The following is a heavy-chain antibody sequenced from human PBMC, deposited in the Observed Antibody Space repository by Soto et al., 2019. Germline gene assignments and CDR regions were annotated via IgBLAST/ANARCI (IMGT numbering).Heavy chain of an antibody. D-gene: IGHD3-10*01. J-gene: IGHJ6*02. CDR2: INSDGSST. CDR1: GFTFSSYW. Sequence: EVQLVESGGGLVQPGGSLRLSCAASGFTFSSYWMHWVRQAPGKGLVWVSRINSDGSSTSYADSVKGRFTISRDNAKNPLYLENNSLRGEDTAVYYCGYREKEYYGSGSSGGIDGWGPGTTVTGS. CDR3: GYREKEYYGSGSSGGIDG. V-gene: IGHV3-74*01.